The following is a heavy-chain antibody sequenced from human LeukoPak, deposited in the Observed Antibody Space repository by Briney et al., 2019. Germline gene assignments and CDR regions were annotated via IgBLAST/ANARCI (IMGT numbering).Heavy chain of an antibody. J-gene: IGHJ4*02. V-gene: IGHV3-33*08. Sequence: PGRSLRLSCAASGFIFSHYGMHWVRQAPGKGLEWVAVIWHDGSNKYYADSVKGRFTISRDNSKNTLYLQMNSLSAEDTAVYYCATLVIVGATTTLDYWGQGTLVTVSS. CDR2: IWHDGSNK. D-gene: IGHD1-26*01. CDR1: GFIFSHYG. CDR3: ATLVIVGATTTLDY.